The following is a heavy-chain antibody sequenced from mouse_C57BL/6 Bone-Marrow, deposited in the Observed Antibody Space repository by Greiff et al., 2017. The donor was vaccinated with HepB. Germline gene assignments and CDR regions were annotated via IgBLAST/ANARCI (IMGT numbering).Heavy chain of an antibody. V-gene: IGHV1-82*01. CDR1: GYAFSSSW. D-gene: IGHD2-4*01. J-gene: IGHJ3*01. CDR2: IYPGDGDT. CDR3: ARSLYDYGAWFAY. Sequence: VQLKQSGPELVKPGASVKISCKASGYAFSSSWMNWVKQRPGKGLEWIGRIYPGDGDTNYNGKFKGKATLTADKSSSTAYMQLSSLTSEDSAVYFCARSLYDYGAWFAYWGQGTLVTVSA.